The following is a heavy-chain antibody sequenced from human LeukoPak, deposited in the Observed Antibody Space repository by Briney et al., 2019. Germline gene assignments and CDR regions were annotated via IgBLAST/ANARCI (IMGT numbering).Heavy chain of an antibody. J-gene: IGHJ6*03. CDR1: GYSISSGYY. Sequence: SETLSLTCAVSGYSISSGYYWGWIRQPPGKGLEWIGSIYHSGSTYYNPSLKSRVTISVDTSKNQFSLKLSSVTAADTAVYYCARDHCSGGRCYRDYYYYYMDVWGEGTTVTVSS. V-gene: IGHV4-38-2*02. D-gene: IGHD2-15*01. CDR3: ARDHCSGGRCYRDYYYYYMDV. CDR2: IYHSGST.